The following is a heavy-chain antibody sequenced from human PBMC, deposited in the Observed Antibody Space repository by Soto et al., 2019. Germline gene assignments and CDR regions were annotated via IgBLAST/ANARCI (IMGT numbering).Heavy chain of an antibody. CDR2: ISAHNGNT. D-gene: IGHD1-1*01. J-gene: IGHJ4*02. Sequence: QVHLVQSGAEVKKPGASVKVSYKGSGYDFTTYGITWVRQAPGQGLEWMAWISAHNGNTHYAQKLQGRVTVTRDTSTRTAYMELRSLRSDDTAVYYCARGRYGDYWGQGALVTVSS. CDR3: ARGRYGDY. CDR1: GYDFTTYG. V-gene: IGHV1-18*01.